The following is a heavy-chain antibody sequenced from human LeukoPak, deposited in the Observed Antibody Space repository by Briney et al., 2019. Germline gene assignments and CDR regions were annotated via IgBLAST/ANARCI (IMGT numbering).Heavy chain of an antibody. J-gene: IGHJ5*02. CDR3: AREAPLGYCSSTSCYPVGWFDP. CDR2: INPKSGGT. Sequence: GASVKVSCKASVYTFTGYNMHWVRQAPGQGLEWMGWINPKSGGTNYAQKFQGRVTMTRDTSISTACKELSRLRSDDTAVYYCAREAPLGYCSSTSCYPVGWFDPWGEGTLVTVST. D-gene: IGHD2-2*01. V-gene: IGHV1-2*02. CDR1: VYTFTGYN.